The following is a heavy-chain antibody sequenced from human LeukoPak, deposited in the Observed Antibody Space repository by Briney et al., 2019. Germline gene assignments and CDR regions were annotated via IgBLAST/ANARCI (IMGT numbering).Heavy chain of an antibody. CDR2: IYYSGST. Sequence: KASETLSLTCAVYGGSFSGYYWGWTRQPPGKGLEWIGYIYYSGSTNYNPSLKSRVTISVDTSKNQFSLKLSSVTAADTAVYYCARGVVSHYYYYYYMDVWGKGTTVTVSS. D-gene: IGHD3-3*01. CDR1: GGSFSGYY. V-gene: IGHV4-59*01. J-gene: IGHJ6*03. CDR3: ARGVVSHYYYYYYMDV.